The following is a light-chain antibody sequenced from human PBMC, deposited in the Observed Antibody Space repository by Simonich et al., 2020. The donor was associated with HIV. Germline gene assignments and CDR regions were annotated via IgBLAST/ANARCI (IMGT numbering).Light chain of an antibody. CDR1: QSVLYSSNNKDH. Sequence: DIVMTQSPDSLAVSLGERATINCKSSQSVLYSSNNKDHLAWYQQKPGQPPKLLIYWASTRDSGVPDRFSGSGSGTNFTLTISSLQAEDVAVYYCQQYYSTPPYTFGQGTKLEIK. CDR2: WAS. CDR3: QQYYSTPPYT. V-gene: IGKV4-1*01. J-gene: IGKJ2*01.